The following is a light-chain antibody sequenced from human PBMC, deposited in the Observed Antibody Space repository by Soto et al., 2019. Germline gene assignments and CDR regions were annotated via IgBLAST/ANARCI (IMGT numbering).Light chain of an antibody. Sequence: QSALTQPASVSGSPGQSITISCTGTNSDVGGYNYVSWYQQHPGKAAKLMIYDGTNRPSGVSDRFSGSKSGNTACLTISGLHADHQADYYCSSYTSSSTLVFGGGTKLTVL. V-gene: IGLV2-14*03. CDR1: NSDVGGYNY. CDR3: SSYTSSSTLV. CDR2: DGT. J-gene: IGLJ2*01.